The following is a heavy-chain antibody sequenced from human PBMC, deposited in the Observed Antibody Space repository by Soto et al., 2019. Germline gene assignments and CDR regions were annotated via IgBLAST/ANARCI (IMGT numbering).Heavy chain of an antibody. V-gene: IGHV1-69*13. CDR3: ARDRGIVGARYFDY. Sequence: SVKVSCKASGGTFSSYAISWVRQAPGQGLEWMGGIIPIFGTANYAQKFQGRVTITADESTSTAYMELSSLRSEDTAVYYCARDRGIVGARYFDYWGQGTLVTVSS. CDR1: GGTFSSYA. CDR2: IIPIFGTA. D-gene: IGHD1-26*01. J-gene: IGHJ4*02.